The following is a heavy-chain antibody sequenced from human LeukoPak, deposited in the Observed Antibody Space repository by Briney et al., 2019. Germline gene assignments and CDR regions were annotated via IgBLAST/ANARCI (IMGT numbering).Heavy chain of an antibody. CDR2: TYYRSKWYN. CDR1: GDSVSSNSAA. CDR3: ARDFYSSSSGPYYFDY. V-gene: IGHV6-1*01. J-gene: IGHJ4*02. Sequence: SQTLSLTCAISGDSVSSNSAAWNWIRQSPSRGLEWLGRTYYRSKWYNDYAVSVKSRITINPDTSKNQFSLQLNSVTPEDTAVYYCARDFYSSSSGPYYFDYWGQGTLVTVSS. D-gene: IGHD6-6*01.